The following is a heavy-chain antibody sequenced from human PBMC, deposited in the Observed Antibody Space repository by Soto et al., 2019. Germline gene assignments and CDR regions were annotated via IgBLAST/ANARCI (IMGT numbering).Heavy chain of an antibody. CDR2: ISTDNGNT. CDR3: ARDQGITTFGVYSMYYYGMDV. Sequence: QVQLVQSGAGVKKPGASVKVSCKASGYTFTSSGISWVRQAPGQGLEWMGWISTDNGNTNYAQHLQGRVSMTTDTSTSTAYMDLRSLRSDDTAVYYCARDQGITTFGVYSMYYYGMDVWGQGTTVTVSS. D-gene: IGHD3-3*01. J-gene: IGHJ6*02. CDR1: GYTFTSSG. V-gene: IGHV1-18*01.